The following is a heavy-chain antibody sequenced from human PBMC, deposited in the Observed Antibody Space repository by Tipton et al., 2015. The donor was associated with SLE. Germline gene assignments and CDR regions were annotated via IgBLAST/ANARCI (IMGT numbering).Heavy chain of an antibody. CDR1: GGSITSSSYY. V-gene: IGHV4-39*07. Sequence: TLSLTCTVSGGSITSSSYYWGWIRQPPGKGLEWIGSLYYRGSTFYNPSLESRVAISVDTSKNQFSLKVNSVTAADTAVYFCARGSYPPTYYESPWGQGILVTVSS. J-gene: IGHJ4*02. CDR3: ARGSYPPTYYESP. D-gene: IGHD3-22*01. CDR2: LYYRGST.